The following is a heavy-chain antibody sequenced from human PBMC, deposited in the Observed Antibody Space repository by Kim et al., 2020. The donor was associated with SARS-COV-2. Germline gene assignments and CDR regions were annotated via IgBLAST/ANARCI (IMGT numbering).Heavy chain of an antibody. D-gene: IGHD2-2*01. CDR3: ARDSGSSVPYYYYYMDV. V-gene: IGHV3-21*01. CDR1: GFTFSSCS. Sequence: GVSLRLSCAASGFTFSSCSMNWVRQAPGKGLEWVSSISSSSGYIYYADSVKGRFTISRDNAKNSLYLQMNSLRAEDTAVYYCARDSGSSVPYYYYYMDVWGKGTTVSVSS. J-gene: IGHJ6*03. CDR2: ISSSSGYI.